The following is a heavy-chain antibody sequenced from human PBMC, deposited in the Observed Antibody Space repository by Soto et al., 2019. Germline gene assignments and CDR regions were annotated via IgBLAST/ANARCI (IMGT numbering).Heavy chain of an antibody. V-gene: IGHV3-30*03. CDR1: GFTFSAYA. CDR3: ARDGGSSWYSHYYYYGMDV. CDR2: ISYDGTNK. J-gene: IGHJ6*02. Sequence: GGSLRLSCAASGFTFSAYAMHWVRQAPGKGLEWVAVISYDGTNKYYVDSVKGRFTISRDNSKNTLYLQMNSLRAEDTAVYYCARDGGSSWYSHYYYYGMDVWGQGTTVTVSS. D-gene: IGHD6-13*01.